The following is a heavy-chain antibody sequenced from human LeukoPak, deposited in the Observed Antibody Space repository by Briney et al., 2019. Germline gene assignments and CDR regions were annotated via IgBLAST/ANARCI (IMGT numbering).Heavy chain of an antibody. CDR1: GFTFSSYG. CDR2: IWYDGSNK. Sequence: GGSLRLSCAASGFTFSSYGMHWVRQAPGKGLEWGAVIWYDGSNKYYADSVKGRFTISRDNSKNTLYLQMNSLRAEDTAVYYCARDPTWFGESNYYFDYWGQGTLVTVSS. D-gene: IGHD3-10*01. J-gene: IGHJ4*02. CDR3: ARDPTWFGESNYYFDY. V-gene: IGHV3-33*01.